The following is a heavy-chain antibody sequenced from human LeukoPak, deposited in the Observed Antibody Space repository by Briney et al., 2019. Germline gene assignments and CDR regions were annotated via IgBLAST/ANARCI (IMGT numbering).Heavy chain of an antibody. CDR3: ARYTGGNGLDY. CDR2: INPSGGST. CDR1: GYTFTSYY. D-gene: IGHD4-23*01. Sequence: ASVKVSCKASGYTFTSYYMHWVRQAPGQGLEWMGIINPSGGSTSYAQKFQGRVTMTRDTSTSTVYMELRSLRSDDTAVYYCARYTGGNGLDYWGQGTLVTVSS. V-gene: IGHV1-46*01. J-gene: IGHJ4*02.